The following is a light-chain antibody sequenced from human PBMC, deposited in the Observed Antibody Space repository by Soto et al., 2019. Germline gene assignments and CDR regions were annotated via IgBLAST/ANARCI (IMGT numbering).Light chain of an antibody. Sequence: EIVLTQSPGTLSLSLGERVALAGRASQSVSSSYLAWYQQKPGQAPRLLIYGASSRATGTPDRFSGSGSGTDFTLTISRLEAEDFAVYYCQQYDRSPTWTFGQGTKVDIK. CDR3: QQYDRSPTWT. J-gene: IGKJ1*01. CDR2: GAS. CDR1: QSVSSSY. V-gene: IGKV3-20*01.